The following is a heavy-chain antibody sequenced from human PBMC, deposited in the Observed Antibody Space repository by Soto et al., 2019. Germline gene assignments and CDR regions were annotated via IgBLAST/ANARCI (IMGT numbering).Heavy chain of an antibody. V-gene: IGHV4-4*02. D-gene: IGHD3-3*01. CDR2: IFHNGNT. J-gene: IGHJ6*02. Sequence: SETLSLTCAVSSGSIRSSNWWSWVRQSPGKGLEWIGEIFHNGNTYYNPSLNSRVTISVDTSKNQFSLNLRSVTAADTAVYYCAREGKTNYDFWSGSKTPGMDVWGQGTTVTVSS. CDR1: SGSIRSSNW. CDR3: AREGKTNYDFWSGSKTPGMDV.